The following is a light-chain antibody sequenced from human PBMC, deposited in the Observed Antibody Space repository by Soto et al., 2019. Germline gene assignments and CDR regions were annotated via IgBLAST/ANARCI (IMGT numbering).Light chain of an antibody. CDR2: DVN. V-gene: IGLV2-14*03. J-gene: IGLJ1*01. Sequence: QSALTPPASVSGSPGQSITISCTGTSSDVGAYNFVSWYQQHPGKAPKLIIYDVNNRPSEVSNRFSGSKSGNTASLTISGLQAEDEGDYYCSSFTTGVNYVFGIGTKVTVL. CDR3: SSFTTGVNYV. CDR1: SSDVGAYNF.